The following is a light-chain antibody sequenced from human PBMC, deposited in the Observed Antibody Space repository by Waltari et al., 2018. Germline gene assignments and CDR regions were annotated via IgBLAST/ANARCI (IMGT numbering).Light chain of an antibody. CDR3: CSYVRSTWV. V-gene: IGLV2-23*02. J-gene: IGLJ3*02. CDR2: EVI. Sequence: QSALTQPASVSGSPGQSITISCTGTSSDVGQYNLVSWYHQHPGKAPNVMIYEVIKRPSGVSNRVSGSKSGHTASLTISWLQAEDEADYYCCSYVRSTWVFGGGTKLTVL. CDR1: SSDVGQYNL.